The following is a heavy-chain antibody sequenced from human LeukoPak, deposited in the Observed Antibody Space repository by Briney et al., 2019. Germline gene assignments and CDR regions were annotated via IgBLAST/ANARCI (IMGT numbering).Heavy chain of an antibody. D-gene: IGHD3-22*01. CDR2: ISGSGGST. CDR3: AKTPLAWYYYDSSGYYFNWFDP. J-gene: IGHJ5*02. Sequence: PGGSLRLSCAASGFTFSSYAMSWVRQAPGKGLEWVSAISGSGGSTYYADSVKGRFTISRDNTKNTLYLQMNSLRAEDTAVYYCAKTPLAWYYYDSSGYYFNWFDPWGQGTLVTVSS. CDR1: GFTFSSYA. V-gene: IGHV3-23*01.